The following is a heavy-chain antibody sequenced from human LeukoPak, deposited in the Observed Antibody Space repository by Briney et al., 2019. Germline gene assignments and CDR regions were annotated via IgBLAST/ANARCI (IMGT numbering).Heavy chain of an antibody. CDR3: AKDTGHYDIGGYYFDY. J-gene: IGHJ4*02. CDR2: ISWNRGSI. CDR1: GFTFDDYA. Sequence: PGGSLRLSCAASGFTFDDYAMHWVRQAPGKGLEWVSGISWNRGSIGYADSVKGRVTISRENAKNSLYLQMNSLRAVATALYYCAKDTGHYDIGGYYFDYWGQGTLVTVSS. D-gene: IGHD3-9*01. V-gene: IGHV3-9*01.